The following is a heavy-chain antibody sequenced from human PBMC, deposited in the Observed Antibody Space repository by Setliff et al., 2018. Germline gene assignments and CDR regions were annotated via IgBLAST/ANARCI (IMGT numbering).Heavy chain of an antibody. Sequence: ASVKVSCKASGYTFTSYGISWVRQAPGQGLEWMGWISAYNGNTNYAQKLQGRVTMTTDTSTSTAYMELRSLRSDDTAVYYCARDGEYYDYVWGSYRVFFDDWGQGTLVTVSS. J-gene: IGHJ4*02. V-gene: IGHV1-18*01. CDR3: ARDGEYYDYVWGSYRVFFDD. D-gene: IGHD3-16*02. CDR1: GYTFTSYG. CDR2: ISAYNGNT.